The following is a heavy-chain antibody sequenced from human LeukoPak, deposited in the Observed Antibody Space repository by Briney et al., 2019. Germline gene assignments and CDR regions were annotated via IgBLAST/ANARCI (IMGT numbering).Heavy chain of an antibody. D-gene: IGHD4-23*01. CDR3: ADYGGNPH. Sequence: GASVKVSCKASGYTFTSYYMHWVRQAPGQGLEWMGIINPSGGSTSYAQKFQGRVTITADESTSTAYMELSSLRSEDTAVYYCADYGGNPHWGQGTLVTVSS. J-gene: IGHJ4*02. V-gene: IGHV1-46*01. CDR1: GYTFTSYY. CDR2: INPSGGST.